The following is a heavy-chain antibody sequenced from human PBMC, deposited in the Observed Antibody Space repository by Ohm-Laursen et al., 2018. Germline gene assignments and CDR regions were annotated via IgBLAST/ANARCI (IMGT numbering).Heavy chain of an antibody. CDR2: INPNSGGT. J-gene: IGHJ3*02. CDR1: GYTFTGYY. CDR3: ARGDSTTEAFDI. V-gene: IGHV1-2*02. D-gene: IGHD4-17*01. Sequence: SVKVSCKASGYTFTGYYMHWVRQAPGQGLEWMGWINPNSGGTNYAQKFQGRVTMTRDTSISTAYMEPSRLRSDDTAVYYCARGDSTTEAFDIWGQGTMVTVSS.